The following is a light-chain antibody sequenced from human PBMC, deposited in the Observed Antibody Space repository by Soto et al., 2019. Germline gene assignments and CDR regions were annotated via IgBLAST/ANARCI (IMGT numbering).Light chain of an antibody. J-gene: IGKJ4*01. CDR1: QSVLYSSNNKNY. CDR3: QQYYSTLLT. Sequence: DIVMTQSPDSLAVSLGERATINCKSSQSVLYSSNNKNYLAWYRQKPGQPPKLLIYWASTRESGVPDRFSGSGSGTDFTLTISSLQAEDVAVYYCQQYYSTLLTFGGGTKVDIK. CDR2: WAS. V-gene: IGKV4-1*01.